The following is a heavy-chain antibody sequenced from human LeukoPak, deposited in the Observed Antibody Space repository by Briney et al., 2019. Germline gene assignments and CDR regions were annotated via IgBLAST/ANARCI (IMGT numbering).Heavy chain of an antibody. Sequence: TSETLSLPFTVSGGSISSYYWSWIRQPPGKGLEWIGYIYYSGSTNYNPSLKSRVTISVDTSKNQFSLKLSSVTAADTAVYYCARLSYYYGVDYWGQGTLVTVSS. CDR1: GGSISSYY. D-gene: IGHD3-10*01. CDR3: ARLSYYYGVDY. CDR2: IYYSGST. J-gene: IGHJ4*02. V-gene: IGHV4-59*08.